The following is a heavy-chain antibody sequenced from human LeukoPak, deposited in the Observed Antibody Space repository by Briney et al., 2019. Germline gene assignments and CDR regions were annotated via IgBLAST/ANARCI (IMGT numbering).Heavy chain of an antibody. CDR2: ISGSGRTI. Sequence: PGGSLRLSCAASGFTVGSSYMNWVRQAPGKGLEWVSYISGSGRTIYYADSVKGRFTISRDNAKNSLYLQMNSLRADDTAVYYCARDFKDSTYYNFDCWGQGTLVTVSS. V-gene: IGHV3-11*01. J-gene: IGHJ4*02. CDR3: ARDFKDSTYYNFDC. D-gene: IGHD2/OR15-2a*01. CDR1: GFTVGSSY.